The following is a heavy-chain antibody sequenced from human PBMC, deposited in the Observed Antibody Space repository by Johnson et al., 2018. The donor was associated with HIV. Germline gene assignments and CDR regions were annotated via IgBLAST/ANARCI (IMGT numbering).Heavy chain of an antibody. Sequence: VQLVESGGGLVQPGGSLRLSCAASGFIVSGYYMTWVRQGPGKGLEWVSVINSGGGTYSAGPVQGRFTISRDNSKNTLYLQMNSRRAEDTAVYFCARGCRDGYTCDAFDVWGQGTRVTVSS. V-gene: IGHV3-66*01. CDR1: GFIVSGYY. D-gene: IGHD5-24*01. CDR2: INSGGGT. J-gene: IGHJ3*01. CDR3: ARGCRDGYTCDAFDV.